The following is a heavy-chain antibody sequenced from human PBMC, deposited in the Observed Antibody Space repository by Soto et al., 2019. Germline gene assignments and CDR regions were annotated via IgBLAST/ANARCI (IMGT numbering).Heavy chain of an antibody. Sequence: QVQLVESGGGVVQPGRSLRLSCAASGFTFSSYAMHWVRQAPGKGLEWVTVISYDGSNKYYADSVKGRVTISRDNSKNTLYLQMNSLRAEDTAVYYCARDLGIYCSGGSRYSPDYWGQGTLVTVSS. CDR1: GFTFSSYA. CDR3: ARDLGIYCSGGSRYSPDY. D-gene: IGHD2-15*01. V-gene: IGHV3-30-3*01. CDR2: ISYDGSNK. J-gene: IGHJ4*02.